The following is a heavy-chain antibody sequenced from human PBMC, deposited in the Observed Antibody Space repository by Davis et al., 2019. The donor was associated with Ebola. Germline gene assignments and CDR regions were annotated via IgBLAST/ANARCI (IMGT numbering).Heavy chain of an antibody. V-gene: IGHV4-39*01. CDR1: GGSISNSDYY. J-gene: IGHJ6*02. D-gene: IGHD3-3*01. Sequence: PSETLSLPCIVPGGSISNSDYYWAWIRQPPGKGLEWIGSIYYSGTTHYNPSLKSRVPISVDTSKNQFSLKITSVTATDMAVYYCARHRDGSGHYTYFYYGMDVWGQGTTVTVSS. CDR2: IYYSGTT. CDR3: ARHRDGSGHYTYFYYGMDV.